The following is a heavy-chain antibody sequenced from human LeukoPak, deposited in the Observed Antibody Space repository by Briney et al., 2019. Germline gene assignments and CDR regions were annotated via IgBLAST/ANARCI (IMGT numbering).Heavy chain of an antibody. J-gene: IGHJ4*02. CDR3: AKEFDQLLSPDFDY. CDR1: GFTFSSYG. CDR2: IRYDGSNK. Sequence: VGSLRLSCAASGFTFSSYGMHWVRQAPGKGLEWVAFIRYDGSNKYNADSVKGRFTISRDNSKNTLYLQMNSLRAEDTAVYYCAKEFDQLLSPDFDYWGQGTLVTVSS. V-gene: IGHV3-30*02. D-gene: IGHD2-2*01.